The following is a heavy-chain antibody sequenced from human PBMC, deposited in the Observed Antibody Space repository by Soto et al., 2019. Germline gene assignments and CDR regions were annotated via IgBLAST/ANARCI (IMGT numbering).Heavy chain of an antibody. V-gene: IGHV4-34*01. CDR3: ARVIAAAGTNVWDY. D-gene: IGHD6-13*01. J-gene: IGHJ4*02. CDR1: GGSFSGYY. CDR2: INHSGST. Sequence: QVQLQQWGAGLLKPSETLSLTCAVYGGSFSGYYGSWIRQPPGKGLEWIGEINHSGSTNYNPSLKSRVTISVDTSKNQFSLKLSSVTAADTAVYYCARVIAAAGTNVWDYWGQGTLVTVSS.